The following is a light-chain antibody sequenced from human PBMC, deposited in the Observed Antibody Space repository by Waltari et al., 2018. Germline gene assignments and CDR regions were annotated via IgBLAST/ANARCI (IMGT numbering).Light chain of an antibody. CDR2: GAS. V-gene: IGKV3-20*01. CDR3: QQFGSPLT. Sequence: EVVLTQSPGTVSLSPGERATLSCRASQSVSNNYLAWYQQKPGQAPRLLIFGASNRASGIPERFSGSGSETDFTLTISRLEPEDVGVYYCQQFGSPLTFGGGTKVDIK. CDR1: QSVSNNY. J-gene: IGKJ4*01.